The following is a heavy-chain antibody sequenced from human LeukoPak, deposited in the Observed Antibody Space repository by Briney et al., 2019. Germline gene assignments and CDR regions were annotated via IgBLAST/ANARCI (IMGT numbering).Heavy chain of an antibody. CDR1: GFTFSSYW. J-gene: IGHJ4*02. V-gene: IGHV3-74*01. D-gene: IGHD2-21*02. CDR3: AKSGGTAYCGGDCYNAIDY. CDR2: INSDGSST. Sequence: PGGSLRLSCAASGFTFSSYWMHWVRQAPGKGLVWVSRINSDGSSTYYADSVKGRFTISRDNSKNTLYLQMNSLRAEDTAVYYCAKSGGTAYCGGDCYNAIDYWGQGTLVTVSS.